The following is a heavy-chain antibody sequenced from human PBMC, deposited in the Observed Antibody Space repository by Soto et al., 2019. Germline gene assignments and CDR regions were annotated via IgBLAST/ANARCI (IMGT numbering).Heavy chain of an antibody. J-gene: IGHJ3*02. CDR1: GGTFSSYA. V-gene: IGHV1-69*06. Sequence: SGKVSCEASGGTFSSYAISWVRQAPGQGLEWMGGIIPIFGTANYAQKFQGRVTITADKSTSTAYMDLSSLRSEDTAVYYCARYLDLLPPDYGASVVAFDIWGQGTMVPVSS. CDR3: ARYLDLLPPDYGASVVAFDI. D-gene: IGHD4-17*01. CDR2: IIPIFGTA.